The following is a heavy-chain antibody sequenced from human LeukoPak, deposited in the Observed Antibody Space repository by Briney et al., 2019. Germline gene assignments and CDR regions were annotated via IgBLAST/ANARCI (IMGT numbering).Heavy chain of an antibody. D-gene: IGHD6-13*01. CDR3: ASATAAGTHP. CDR1: GFTFSSYS. V-gene: IGHV3-21*01. J-gene: IGHJ5*02. CDR2: ISSSSSYI. Sequence: GGSLRLSCAASGFTFSSYSMNWVRQAPGQGLEWVSSISSSSSYIYYADSVKGRFTISIDNAKNSLYLQMNSLRAEDTAVYYCASATAAGTHPWGQGTLVTVSS.